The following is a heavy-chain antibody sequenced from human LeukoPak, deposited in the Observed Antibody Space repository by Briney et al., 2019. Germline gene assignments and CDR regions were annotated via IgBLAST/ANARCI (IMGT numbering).Heavy chain of an antibody. CDR3: ARVHGYRNSGEYFQH. V-gene: IGHV1-46*03. CDR2: INPRDATT. D-gene: IGHD5-24*01. CDR1: GYTFINYY. Sequence: ASVKVSCKTSGYTFINYYIHWVRQVPGEGLEWVGIINPRDATTAYAREFQGRVTMTMDTTATTAYMELSSLRSDDTAMYYCARVHGYRNSGEYFQHWGQGTLVTVSS. J-gene: IGHJ1*01.